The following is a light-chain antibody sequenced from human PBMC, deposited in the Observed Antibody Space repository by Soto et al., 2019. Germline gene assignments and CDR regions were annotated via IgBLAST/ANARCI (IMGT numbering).Light chain of an antibody. J-gene: IGLJ3*02. Sequence: QSVLTQPASVSGSPGQSITISCTGTTSDVGGYNRVSWYQQHPGKAPTLMIKDVSNRPSGVSDRFSGSKSGNTASLTISRLQPEDEADYYCSSFTISSTWVFGGGTKLTVL. CDR1: TSDVGGYNR. CDR2: DVS. CDR3: SSFTISSTWV. V-gene: IGLV2-14*03.